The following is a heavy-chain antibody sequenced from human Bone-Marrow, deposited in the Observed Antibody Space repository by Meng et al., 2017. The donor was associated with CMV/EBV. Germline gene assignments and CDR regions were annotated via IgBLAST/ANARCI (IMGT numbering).Heavy chain of an antibody. Sequence: SETLSLTCAVSGGSINSTGYYWGWIRQPPGMGLEWVANIYYSGSTYYNPSLKSRVPISVDTSKNQFSLKLSSVTAADTAVYYCAREPRSHRYWGQGTLVTVSS. J-gene: IGHJ4*02. CDR2: IYYSGST. CDR3: AREPRSHRY. D-gene: IGHD1-14*01. V-gene: IGHV4-39*07. CDR1: GGSINSTGYY.